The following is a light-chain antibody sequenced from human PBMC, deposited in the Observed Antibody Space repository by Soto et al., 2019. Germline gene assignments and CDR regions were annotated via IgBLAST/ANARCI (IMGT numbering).Light chain of an antibody. V-gene: IGLV1-51*02. CDR1: SSNIGNNY. CDR2: ENN. CDR3: GTWDSSLGGVV. J-gene: IGLJ2*01. Sequence: QSVLTQPPSVSAAPGQTVTISCSGSSSNIGNNYVSWYQQLPGTAPKLLIYENNKRPSGIPDRFSGSKSGTSATLGITGLQTGDEADYYCGTWDSSLGGVVFGGGTQLTVL.